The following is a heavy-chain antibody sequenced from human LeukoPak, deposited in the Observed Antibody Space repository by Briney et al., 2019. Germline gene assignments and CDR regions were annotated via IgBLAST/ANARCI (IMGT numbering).Heavy chain of an antibody. CDR3: ARRAGAYSHPYDY. CDR1: GFSFSSYW. J-gene: IGHJ4*02. D-gene: IGHD4/OR15-4a*01. Sequence: TGGSLRLSCAASGFSFSSYWMSWVRQAPEKGLEWVSAISGSGSSTYYGDSVKGRFTISRDNSKNTLYLQMNSLRAEDTAVYYCARRAGAYSHPYDYWGQGTLVTVSS. V-gene: IGHV3-23*01. CDR2: ISGSGSST.